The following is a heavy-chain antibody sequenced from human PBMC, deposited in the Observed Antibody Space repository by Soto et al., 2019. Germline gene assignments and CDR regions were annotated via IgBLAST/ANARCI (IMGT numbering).Heavy chain of an antibody. D-gene: IGHD6-13*01. J-gene: IGHJ4*02. Sequence: GESLKISCKGPGCSFTSYWIGWVRQMPGKGLEWMGIIYPGDSDTRYSPSFQGQVTISADKSISTAYLQWSSLKASDTAMYYCARLLVSPSYYSSSWYHFDYWGQGTLVTVSS. CDR3: ARLLVSPSYYSSSWYHFDY. CDR1: GCSFTSYW. V-gene: IGHV5-51*01. CDR2: IYPGDSDT.